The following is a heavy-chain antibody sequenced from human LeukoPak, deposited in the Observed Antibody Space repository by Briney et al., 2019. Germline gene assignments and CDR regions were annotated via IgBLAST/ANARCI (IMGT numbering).Heavy chain of an antibody. V-gene: IGHV4-34*01. J-gene: IGHJ5*02. D-gene: IGHD3-3*01. Sequence: SETLSLTCAVYGGSFSGYYWSWIRQPPGKGLEWIGEINHSGSTNYNPSLKSRVTISVDTSKNQFSLKLSSVTAADTAVYYCARKITIFGVVRNWFDPWGQGTLVTVSS. CDR1: GGSFSGYY. CDR2: INHSGST. CDR3: ARKITIFGVVRNWFDP.